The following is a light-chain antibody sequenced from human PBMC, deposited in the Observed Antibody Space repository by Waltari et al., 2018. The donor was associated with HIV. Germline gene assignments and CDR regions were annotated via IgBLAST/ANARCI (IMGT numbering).Light chain of an antibody. CDR2: DVY. J-gene: IGLJ1*01. CDR1: SSDIGAYEY. CDR3: ASFTSGRLNV. Sequence: QSALTQPASVSGSPGQSITIPCTATSSDIGAYEYASWYQQHPGKVPKLLIYDVYNRPSRISNRFSGSKSGNTASLTISGLQAEDEAAYYCASFTSGRLNVFGTGTKVTVL. V-gene: IGLV2-14*03.